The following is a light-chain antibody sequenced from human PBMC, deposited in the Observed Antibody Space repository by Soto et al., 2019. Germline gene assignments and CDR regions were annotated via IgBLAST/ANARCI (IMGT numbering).Light chain of an antibody. V-gene: IGKV1-39*01. CDR3: QQSYSTPIT. J-gene: IGKJ5*01. CDR2: AAS. CDR1: QSNSSY. Sequence: DIQMTQSPSSLSASVGDRVTITCRASQSNSSYLNWYQQKPGKALKLLIYAASSLQSGVPSRFSGSGSGTDFTLTISSLQPEDFATYYCQQSYSTPITFGQGTRLEIK.